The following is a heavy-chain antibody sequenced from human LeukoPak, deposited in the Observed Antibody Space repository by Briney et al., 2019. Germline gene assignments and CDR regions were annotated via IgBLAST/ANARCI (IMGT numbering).Heavy chain of an antibody. J-gene: IGHJ4*02. CDR3: ARANYGSPVFDY. CDR1: GFTVSSNY. D-gene: IGHD1-26*01. Sequence: TGGSLRLSCAASGFTVSSNYMNWVRQAPGKGLEWVSVIYPGGDTFYADSVKGRFSISRDNSKNTLYLQMNTLRAEDTAVYYCARANYGSPVFDYWGQGTLVTVSS. V-gene: IGHV3-66*01. CDR2: IYPGGDT.